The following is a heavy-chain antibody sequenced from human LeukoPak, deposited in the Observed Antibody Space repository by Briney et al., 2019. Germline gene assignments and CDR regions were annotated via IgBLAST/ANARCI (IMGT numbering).Heavy chain of an antibody. CDR1: GGSISSYY. J-gene: IGHJ4*02. CDR3: ARARHDYYGSGSYYGYYFDY. CDR2: IYYSGST. Sequence: SETLSLTCTVSGGSISSYYWSWIRQPPGKGLGWSGYIYYSGSTNYNPSLKSRVTISVHTSKNQFSLKLSSVTAADTAVYYCARARHDYYGSGSYYGYYFDYWGQGTLVTVSS. V-gene: IGHV4-59*01. D-gene: IGHD3-10*01.